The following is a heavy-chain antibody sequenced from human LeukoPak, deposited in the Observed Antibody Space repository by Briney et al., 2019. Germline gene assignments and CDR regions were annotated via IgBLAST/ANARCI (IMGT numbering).Heavy chain of an antibody. Sequence: PSETLSLTCTVSGGSISSYYWSWIRQPPGKGLEWFGYIYYSGSTNYNPSLKSRVTISVDTSKNQFSLKLSSVTAADTAVYYCARDLSSGPDDAFDIWGQGTMVTVSS. CDR3: ARDLSSGPDDAFDI. CDR2: IYYSGST. J-gene: IGHJ3*02. CDR1: GGSISSYY. V-gene: IGHV4-59*01. D-gene: IGHD3-22*01.